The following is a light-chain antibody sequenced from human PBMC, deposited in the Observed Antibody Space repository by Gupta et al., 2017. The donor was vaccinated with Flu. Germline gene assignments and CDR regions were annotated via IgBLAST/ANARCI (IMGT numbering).Light chain of an antibody. CDR2: EGS. CDR3: CSYAGSSTTHVV. J-gene: IGLJ2*01. CDR1: SSDVGSDNR. Sequence: TISFTGTSSDVGSDNRVSWYQQHPGKAPKLMIYEGSKRPSGVANRFSGSKSGNTASLTISGLQAEDEADYYCCSYAGSSTTHVVFGGGTKLTVL. V-gene: IGLV2-23*01.